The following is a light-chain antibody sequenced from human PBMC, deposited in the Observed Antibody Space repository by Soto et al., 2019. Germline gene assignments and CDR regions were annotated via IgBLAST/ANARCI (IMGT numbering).Light chain of an antibody. CDR2: GAS. CDR1: QAVSSSL. V-gene: IGKV3-20*01. CDR3: QQYGNAPIT. Sequence: TGLATSTSTLALSSGSDGTRSCRSTQAVSSSLLAWYQQKPGQAPRLLIYGASSRATGIPDRFSGSGSGTDFTLSISRLEVEDFAVYYCQQYGNAPITFGEGTRLDI. J-gene: IGKJ5*01.